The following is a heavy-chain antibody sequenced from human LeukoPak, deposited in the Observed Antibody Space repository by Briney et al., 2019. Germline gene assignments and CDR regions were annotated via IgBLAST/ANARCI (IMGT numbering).Heavy chain of an antibody. CDR2: IYYSGST. D-gene: IGHD6-19*01. J-gene: IGHJ4*02. Sequence: PSETLSLTCTVSGGSISGYYWSWIRQPPGKGLEWIGYIYYSGSTNYNPSLKSRVTISVDTSKNQFSLKLSSVTAADTAVYYCARGRKQWLVDCWGQGTLVTVSS. CDR1: GGSISGYY. CDR3: ARGRKQWLVDC. V-gene: IGHV4-59*01.